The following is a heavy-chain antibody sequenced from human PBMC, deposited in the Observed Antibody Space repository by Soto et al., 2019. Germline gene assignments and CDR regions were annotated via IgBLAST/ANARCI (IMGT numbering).Heavy chain of an antibody. V-gene: IGHV1-69*13. CDR2: IIPIFGTA. Sequence: GASVKVSCKASGGTFSSYAISWVRQAPGQGLEWMGGIIPIFGTANYAQKFQGRVTITADESTSTAYMELSSLRSEDTAVYYCASSRSIAAAGTDAFDIWGQGTMVSVSS. D-gene: IGHD6-13*01. J-gene: IGHJ3*02. CDR1: GGTFSSYA. CDR3: ASSRSIAAAGTDAFDI.